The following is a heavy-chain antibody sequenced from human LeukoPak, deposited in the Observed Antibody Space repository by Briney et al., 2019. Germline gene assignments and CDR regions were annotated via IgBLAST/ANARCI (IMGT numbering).Heavy chain of an antibody. CDR2: ISYDGSNK. D-gene: IGHD6-13*01. J-gene: IGHJ1*01. CDR3: AKAAKPYSSSWYPSAEYFQH. V-gene: IGHV3-30*18. Sequence: GRSLRLSCAASGFTFSSYGMHWVRQAPGKGLEWVAVISYDGSNKYYADSVKGRFTISRDNSKNTLYLQMNSLRAEDTAVYYCAKAAKPYSSSWYPSAEYFQHWGQGTLVTVSS. CDR1: GFTFSSYG.